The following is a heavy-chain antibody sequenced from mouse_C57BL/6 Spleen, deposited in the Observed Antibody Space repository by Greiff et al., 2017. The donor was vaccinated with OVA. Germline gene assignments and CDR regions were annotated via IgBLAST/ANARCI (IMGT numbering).Heavy chain of an antibody. CDR3: ARGIYYGNYVGAMDY. V-gene: IGHV1-69*01. Sequence: QVQLQQPGAELVMPGASVKLSCKASGYTFTSYWMHWVKQRPGQGLEWIGEIDPSDSYTNYNQKFKGKSTLTVDKSSSTAYMQLSSLTSEDSAVYYGARGIYYGNYVGAMDYWGQGTSVTVSS. D-gene: IGHD2-1*01. J-gene: IGHJ4*01. CDR1: GYTFTSYW. CDR2: IDPSDSYT.